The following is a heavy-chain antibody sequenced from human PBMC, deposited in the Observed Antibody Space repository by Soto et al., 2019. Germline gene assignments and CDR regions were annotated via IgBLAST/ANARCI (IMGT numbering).Heavy chain of an antibody. CDR3: AKETELITMVRGVISYGMDV. CDR2: ISGSGGST. J-gene: IGHJ6*02. D-gene: IGHD3-10*01. V-gene: IGHV3-23*01. CDR1: GFTFSSYA. Sequence: GGSLRLSCAASGFTFSSYAMSWVRQAPGKGLEWVSAISGSGGSTYYADSVKGRFTISRDNSKNTLYLQMNSLRAEDTAVYYCAKETELITMVRGVISYGMDVWGQGTTVTVSS.